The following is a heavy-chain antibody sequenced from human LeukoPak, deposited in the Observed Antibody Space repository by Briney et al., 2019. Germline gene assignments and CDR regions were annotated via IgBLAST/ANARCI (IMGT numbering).Heavy chain of an antibody. CDR2: IYHSGST. CDR1: GGSISSGGYS. D-gene: IGHD6-19*01. J-gene: IGHJ4*02. CDR3: ASPIAVAGTWGDY. Sequence: SETLSLTCAVSGGSISSGGYSWSWIRQPPGKGLEWIGYIYHSGSTYYNPSLTSRVTISVDTSKNQFSLKLSSVTAADTAVYYCASPIAVAGTWGDYWGQGTLVTVSS. V-gene: IGHV4-30-2*01.